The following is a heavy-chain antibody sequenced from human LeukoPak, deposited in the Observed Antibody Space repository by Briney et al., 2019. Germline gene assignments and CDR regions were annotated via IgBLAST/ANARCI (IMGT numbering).Heavy chain of an antibody. D-gene: IGHD3-10*01. CDR3: ARDSSNYYGSGSYYPPPLPQRPNDY. V-gene: IGHV1-46*01. J-gene: IGHJ4*02. CDR2: INPSGGST. CDR1: GYTFTSYY. Sequence: ASVKVSCKASGYTFTSYYMHWVRQAPGQGLEWMGIINPSGGSTSYAQKFQGRVTMTRDTSTSTAYMELSSLRSEDTAVYYCARDSSNYYGSGSYYPPPLPQRPNDYWGQGTLVTVSS.